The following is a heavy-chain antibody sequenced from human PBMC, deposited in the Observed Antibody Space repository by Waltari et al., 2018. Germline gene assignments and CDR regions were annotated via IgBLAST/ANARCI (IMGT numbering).Heavy chain of an antibody. Sequence: EVHLVESGGGLVPPGGSLRLSCDASGFTFSDSWMIWVRQVPGKGLVWISRINKDGSNTNYADFVKGRFTISRDNAKNALYMQINNLRAEDTAVYYCARMGDWGRDYFDYWGQGTLVTVSS. CDR2: INKDGSNT. D-gene: IGHD3-16*01. J-gene: IGHJ4*02. CDR3: ARMGDWGRDYFDY. V-gene: IGHV3-74*01. CDR1: GFTFSDSW.